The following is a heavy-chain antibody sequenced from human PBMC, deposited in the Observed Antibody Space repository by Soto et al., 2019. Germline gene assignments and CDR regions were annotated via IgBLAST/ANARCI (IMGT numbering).Heavy chain of an antibody. CDR3: ARGIDFWSGYFFGWFDP. V-gene: IGHV4-59*01. J-gene: IGHJ5*02. Sequence: ETLSLTCTVSGGSITGYYCHWIRQSPGKGLEWIGHIYYTGSTNYNPSLKSRVTISVDTSKNQFSLKLTSLTAADTAVYYCARGIDFWSGYFFGWFDPWGQGTPVTVSS. CDR1: GGSITGYY. D-gene: IGHD3-3*01. CDR2: IYYTGST.